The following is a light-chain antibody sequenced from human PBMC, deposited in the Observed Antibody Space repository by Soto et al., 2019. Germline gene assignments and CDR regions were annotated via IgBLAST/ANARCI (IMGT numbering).Light chain of an antibody. CDR1: QRINSY. Sequence: DIQMTQSPSSLSASVGDRVTISCRTSQRINSYLNWYQQKPGEAPTLLIYGASSLQSGVPSRFSGSGSGTDFTLTISSLQPEDFATYSCQQSYNSPQTFGQGTKVDIK. V-gene: IGKV1-39*01. J-gene: IGKJ1*01. CDR2: GAS. CDR3: QQSYNSPQT.